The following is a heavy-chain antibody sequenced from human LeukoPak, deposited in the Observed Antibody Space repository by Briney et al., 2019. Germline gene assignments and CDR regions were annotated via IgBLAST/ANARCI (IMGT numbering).Heavy chain of an antibody. CDR1: GFTFXNYE. D-gene: IGHD6-6*01. Sequence: RLSCAASGFTFXNYEMNWFRRXPGKGVDWVSYITSSGNSIYYADSVKGRFTISRDNAKNSLYLQMNSLRDDDTAVYYCARDXKYXFDYWGQGTLVAVSS. CDR2: ITSSGNSI. CDR3: ARDXKYXFDY. V-gene: IGHV3-48*03. J-gene: IGHJ4*02.